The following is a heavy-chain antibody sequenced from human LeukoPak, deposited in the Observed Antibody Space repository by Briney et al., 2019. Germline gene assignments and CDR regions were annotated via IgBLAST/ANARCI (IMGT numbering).Heavy chain of an antibody. CDR1: GYSISSGYY. CDR2: IYHSGST. Sequence: SETLSLTCAVSGYSISSGYYWGWIRQPPGKGLEWIGSIYHSGSTYYNPSLKSRVTISVDMSKNQFSLKLSSVTAADTAVYYCARNKGDYDFWSGFDWGQGTLVTVSS. CDR3: ARNKGDYDFWSGFD. V-gene: IGHV4-38-2*01. D-gene: IGHD3-3*01. J-gene: IGHJ4*02.